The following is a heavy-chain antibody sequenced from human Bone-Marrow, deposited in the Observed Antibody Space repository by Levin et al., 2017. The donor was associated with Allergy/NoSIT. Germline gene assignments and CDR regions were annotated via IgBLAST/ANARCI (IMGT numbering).Heavy chain of an antibody. CDR2: IRSKVNSYAT. J-gene: IGHJ6*03. CDR3: ATTNQYTSGELSTNYYFYMDV. D-gene: IGHD3-16*02. V-gene: IGHV3-73*01. Sequence: PGESLKISCAASGFSFSGSAMHWVRQAPGKGLEWVGRIRSKVNSYATAYAASLRGRFTISRDDSKNTAYLQMNGLKTEDTAVYFCATTNQYTSGELSTNYYFYMDVWGKGTTVTVSS. CDR1: GFSFSGSA.